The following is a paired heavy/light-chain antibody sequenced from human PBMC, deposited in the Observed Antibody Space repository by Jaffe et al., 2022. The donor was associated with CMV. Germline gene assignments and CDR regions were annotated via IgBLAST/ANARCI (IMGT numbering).Light chain of an antibody. Sequence: EIVMTQSPATLSVSPGERATLSCRASQRVSTNLAWYQQKSGQAPRLLIYGASTRATGIPARFSGSGSGTEFTLTISSLQSEDFAVYYCQQYNNWPSYTFGQGTKLEIK. CDR2: GAS. J-gene: IGKJ2*01. CDR3: QQYNNWPSYT. V-gene: IGKV3-15*01. CDR1: QRVSTN.
Heavy chain of an antibody. Sequence: EVQLVESGGGLVQPGGSLRLSCAASGFTVSSNYMSWVRQAPGKGLEFVSVIYSGGDTFYADSVKGRFTISRDNSKNTLYLQMNSLRAEDTAVYYCARDLGAVNIRPGWFDPWGQGTLVTVSS. CDR2: IYSGGDT. CDR3: ARDLGAVNIRPGWFDP. J-gene: IGHJ5*02. D-gene: IGHD1-26*01. CDR1: GFTVSSNY. V-gene: IGHV3-66*01.